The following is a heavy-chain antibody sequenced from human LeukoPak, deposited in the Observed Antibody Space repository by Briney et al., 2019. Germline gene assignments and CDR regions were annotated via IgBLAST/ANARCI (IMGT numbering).Heavy chain of an antibody. CDR1: GFTFSSYS. J-gene: IGHJ6*03. D-gene: IGHD3-22*01. V-gene: IGHV3-21*01. Sequence: PWGSLRLSCAASGFTFSSYSMNWVRQATGKGLEWVSSISSSSSYIYYADSVKGRFTISRDNAKNSLYLQMNSLRAEDTAVYYCARAGKYYYDSSGYYPEYYYMDVWGKGTTVTVSS. CDR3: ARAGKYYYDSSGYYPEYYYMDV. CDR2: ISSSSSYI.